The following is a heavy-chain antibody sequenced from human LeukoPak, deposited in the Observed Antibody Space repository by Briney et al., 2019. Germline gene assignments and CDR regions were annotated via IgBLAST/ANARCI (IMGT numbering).Heavy chain of an antibody. J-gene: IGHJ4*02. D-gene: IGHD6-19*01. Sequence: PSETLSLTCTVSGGSISSYYWSWIRQPPGKGLEWIGYIYYSGSTNYNPSLKSRVTISVDTSKNQFSLKLSSVTAADTAVYYCARGGAVAGPPSDYWGQGTLVTVSS. CDR3: ARGGAVAGPPSDY. CDR2: IYYSGST. V-gene: IGHV4-59*01. CDR1: GGSISSYY.